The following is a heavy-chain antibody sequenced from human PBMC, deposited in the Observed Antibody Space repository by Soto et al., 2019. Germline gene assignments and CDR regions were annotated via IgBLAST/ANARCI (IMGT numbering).Heavy chain of an antibody. CDR2: ISGSGAST. D-gene: IGHD1-26*01. J-gene: IGHJ4*02. CDR1: VFTFSSYD. CDR3: ANIREMTSFY. V-gene: IGHV3-23*01. Sequence: GPLRLSCAASVFTFSSYDMSWVRQAPGEGLEWVSVISGSGASTYYADSVKGRFTISRDNSKNTLYLQMNGLRAEDTAVYYCANIREMTSFYWGQGTLVTVSS.